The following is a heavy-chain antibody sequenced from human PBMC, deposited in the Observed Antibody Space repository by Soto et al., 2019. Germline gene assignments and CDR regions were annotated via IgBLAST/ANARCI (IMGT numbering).Heavy chain of an antibody. CDR1: GFTFTNYA. D-gene: IGHD6-13*01. CDR3: AKDRERDAWYEDY. V-gene: IGHV3-23*01. Sequence: DVQLLESGGGLVQPGGSLRLSCVASGFTFTNYAMTWVRQAPGRGLEWVSVISGSDGDGVTYYADSVKGRFTISRDNSKNTLYLQMNSLRAEDTAVYYCAKDRERDAWYEDYWGQGTLVTVSS. CDR2: ISGSDGDGVT. J-gene: IGHJ4*02.